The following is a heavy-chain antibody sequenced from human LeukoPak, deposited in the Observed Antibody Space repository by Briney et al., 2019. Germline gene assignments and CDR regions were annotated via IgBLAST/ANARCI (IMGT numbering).Heavy chain of an antibody. J-gene: IGHJ6*02. CDR2: INHSGST. Sequence: SETLSLTCTVSGGSISSSSYYWGWIRQPPGKGLEWIGEINHSGSTNYNPSLKSRVTISVDTSKNQFSLKLSSVTAADTAVYYCASGEGDILTGRIALYYGMDVWGQGTTVTVSS. V-gene: IGHV4-39*07. D-gene: IGHD3-9*01. CDR3: ASGEGDILTGRIALYYGMDV. CDR1: GGSISSSSYY.